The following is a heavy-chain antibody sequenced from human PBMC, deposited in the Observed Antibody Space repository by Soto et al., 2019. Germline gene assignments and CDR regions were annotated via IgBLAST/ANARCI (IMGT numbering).Heavy chain of an antibody. CDR2: ISGSGGST. V-gene: IGHV3-23*01. Sequence: GGSLRLSCAASGFTFSSYAMSWVRQAPGKGLEWVSAISGSGGSTYYADSVKGRFTISRHNSKNTLYPQMNSLRAEDTAVYYCARSYSSGWYRYYYGMDVWGQGTTVTVSS. D-gene: IGHD6-19*01. CDR3: ARSYSSGWYRYYYGMDV. CDR1: GFTFSSYA. J-gene: IGHJ6*02.